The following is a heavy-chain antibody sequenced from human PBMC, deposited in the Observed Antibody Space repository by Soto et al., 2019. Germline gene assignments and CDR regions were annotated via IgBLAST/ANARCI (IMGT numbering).Heavy chain of an antibody. Sequence: EVQLLESGGGLGQPGGSLRLSCAASILSFYIYAMSWVRQAPGKGLEWVSATTGSGGTAYYAGSVKGRFTISRDNSKNTLYLQMDSLRAEDTAVYYCAKHSGYDHYYGMDVWGQGTTVTVSS. CDR2: TTGSGGTA. D-gene: IGHD5-12*01. CDR1: ILSFYIYA. CDR3: AKHSGYDHYYGMDV. V-gene: IGHV3-23*01. J-gene: IGHJ6*02.